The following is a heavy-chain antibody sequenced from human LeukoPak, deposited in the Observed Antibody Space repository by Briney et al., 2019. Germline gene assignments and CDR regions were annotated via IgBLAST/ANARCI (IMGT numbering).Heavy chain of an antibody. CDR2: IKQDGSEK. D-gene: IGHD4-17*01. Sequence: AGGSLRLSCAASGFTFSSYWMSWVRQAPGKGLEWVANIKQDGSEKYYVDSVKGRFTIPRDNAKNSLYLQMNSLRAEDTAVYYCARDPIDGDPYFDYWGQGTLVTVSS. V-gene: IGHV3-7*03. CDR1: GFTFSSYW. CDR3: ARDPIDGDPYFDY. J-gene: IGHJ4*02.